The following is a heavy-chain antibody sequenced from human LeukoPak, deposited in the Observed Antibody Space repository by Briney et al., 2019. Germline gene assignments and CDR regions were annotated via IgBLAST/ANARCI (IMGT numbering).Heavy chain of an antibody. CDR2: IDEGGSAT. D-gene: IGHD1-1*01. J-gene: IGHJ4*02. V-gene: IGHV3-7*01. CDR3: VGSPDIGTVDF. Sequence: GGTLRISCVASGFTFKSIWMSWIRQTPGKGLEWVANIDEGGSATYYVGFAEGRFTISRDNAKNSLYLQMNSLRAEDTGVYYCVGSPDIGTVDFWGQGALVTVSS. CDR1: GFTFKSIW.